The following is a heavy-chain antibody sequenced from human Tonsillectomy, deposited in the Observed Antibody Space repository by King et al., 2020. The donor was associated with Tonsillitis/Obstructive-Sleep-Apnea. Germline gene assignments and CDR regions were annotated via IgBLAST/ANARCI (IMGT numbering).Heavy chain of an antibody. CDR3: ARIADTALASYYYYYYIDV. D-gene: IGHD5-18*01. J-gene: IGHJ6*03. CDR1: GFSLSNAGMG. V-gene: IGHV2-26*01. CDR2: IFSNDEK. Sequence: TLKESGPVLVKPTETLTLTCTVSGFSLSNAGMGVNWIRQPPGKALEWLAHIFSNDEKSYTTSLKSRLTISKDTSKSQVVLTMTNMDPVATATYYCARIADTALASYYYYYYIDVWGKGTTVTVSS.